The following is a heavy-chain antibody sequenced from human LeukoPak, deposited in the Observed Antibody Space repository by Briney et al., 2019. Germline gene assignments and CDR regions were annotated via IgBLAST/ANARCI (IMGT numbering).Heavy chain of an antibody. Sequence: SETLSLTCTVSGASISPYFWSWIRQPPGKGLEWIAFIDYSGGTNYNPSLKSRVTISVDTSKNQFSLKLSSVTAADTAVYYCARFVHCGGDCYYLGYWGQGTLVTVSS. CDR1: GASISPYF. D-gene: IGHD2-21*02. CDR3: ARFVHCGGDCYYLGY. CDR2: IDYSGGT. J-gene: IGHJ4*02. V-gene: IGHV4-59*01.